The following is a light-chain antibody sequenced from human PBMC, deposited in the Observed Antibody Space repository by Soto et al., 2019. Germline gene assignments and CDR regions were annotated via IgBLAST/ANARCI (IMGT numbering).Light chain of an antibody. J-gene: IGKJ1*01. V-gene: IGKV1-27*01. CDR2: GAS. CDR3: EHYYRAPWA. CDR1: QGINNY. Sequence: DIQMTQSPSSLSAAVGDRVTITCRASQGINNYLAWYQQKPGRVPQLLIYGASTLHSGVPSRFSGSGSGTDFTLTISSLQPEDVATYFCEHYYRAPWAFGQGTKVEIK.